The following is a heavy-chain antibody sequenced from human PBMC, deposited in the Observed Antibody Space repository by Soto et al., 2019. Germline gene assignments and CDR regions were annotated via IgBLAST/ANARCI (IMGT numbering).Heavy chain of an antibody. CDR3: ARKVVGSTSRPDYWYFDL. CDR1: GFTFINYA. D-gene: IGHD2-21*01. V-gene: IGHV3-23*01. CDR2: ISGGGDAT. Sequence: EVQLLESGGDSVQPGGSVRLSCAGSGFTFINYAMNWVRQAPGKGLEWVSTISGGGDATVFADSVRGRFTFSRDNSKNTVTLQMNSLGVDDTAVYYCARKVVGSTSRPDYWYFDLWGRGTLVTVSS. J-gene: IGHJ2*01.